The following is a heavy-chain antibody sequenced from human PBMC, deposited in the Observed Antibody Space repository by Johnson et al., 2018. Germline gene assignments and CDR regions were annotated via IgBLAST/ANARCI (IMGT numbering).Heavy chain of an antibody. V-gene: IGHV1-69*01. Sequence: VQLVESGAEVKKPGSSVKVSCKASGGTFSSYAISWVRQAPGQGLEWMGGIIPIFGTAHYAQKFQGRVTITADESTSTTYMELSSLRSEDTAVYYWARGELPLKEYFQHWGQGTLVTVSS. CDR3: ARGELPLKEYFQH. CDR1: GGTFSSYA. J-gene: IGHJ1*01. D-gene: IGHD1-26*01. CDR2: IIPIFGTA.